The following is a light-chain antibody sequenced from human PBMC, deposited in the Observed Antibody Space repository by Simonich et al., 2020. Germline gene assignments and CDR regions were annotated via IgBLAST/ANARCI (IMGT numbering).Light chain of an antibody. J-gene: IGLJ2*01. V-gene: IGLV2-14*01. Sequence: QSALTQPASVSGSPGQSITISCTGTSSDVWGYNYVSWYQQHPGKAPKLKIYDVSRRPSGVSNRFSGSKSGNTASLTISGLQAEDEADYYCSSYTSSSTLVFGGGTKLTVL. CDR2: DVS. CDR3: SSYTSSSTLV. CDR1: SSDVWGYNY.